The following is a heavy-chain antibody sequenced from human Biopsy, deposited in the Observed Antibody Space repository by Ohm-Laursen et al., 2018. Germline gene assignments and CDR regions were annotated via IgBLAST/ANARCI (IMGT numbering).Heavy chain of an antibody. CDR1: GYTFTSYD. Sequence: SVKVSCTASGYTFTSYDINWVRQATGQGLEWMGWMNPNSGNTDYAQKFQGRVTMTRNTSISTAYMELNSLRSEDTAVYYCARGSFWFGGNYYYYGMDVWGQGTTVTVSS. D-gene: IGHD3-10*01. J-gene: IGHJ6*02. CDR3: ARGSFWFGGNYYYYGMDV. V-gene: IGHV1-8*01. CDR2: MNPNSGNT.